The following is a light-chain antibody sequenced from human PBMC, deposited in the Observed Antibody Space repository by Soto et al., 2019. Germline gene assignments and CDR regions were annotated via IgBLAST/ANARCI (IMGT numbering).Light chain of an antibody. J-gene: IGKJ1*01. V-gene: IGKV3-20*01. Sequence: EIVLTQSPGTLSLSPGERATLSCRASQSVSSSYLAWYQQKPGQAPRLLMYGASSRATGIPDRLSGSGSGTDFTLTISRLEPEDFAVYYCQHYGSSPRTFGQGTKVDI. CDR3: QHYGSSPRT. CDR1: QSVSSSY. CDR2: GAS.